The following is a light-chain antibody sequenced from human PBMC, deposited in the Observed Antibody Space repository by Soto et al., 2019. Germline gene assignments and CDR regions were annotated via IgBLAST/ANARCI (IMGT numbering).Light chain of an antibody. CDR1: QNITKY. V-gene: IGKV1-33*01. Sequence: DIQMTQSPSSLSASVGDRVTIICQASQNITKYLNWYHQKPGKAPKLLNYDASNLETGVPSRFSGSGSGTDFSLTISSLQPEDTATYYCQQFDYLPLTFGGGTKVEI. CDR3: QQFDYLPLT. J-gene: IGKJ4*01. CDR2: DAS.